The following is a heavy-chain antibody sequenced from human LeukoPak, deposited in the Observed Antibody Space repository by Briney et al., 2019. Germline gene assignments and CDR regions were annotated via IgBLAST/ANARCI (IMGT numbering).Heavy chain of an antibody. J-gene: IGHJ6*02. V-gene: IGHV3-11*04. CDR2: ISSSGDTM. D-gene: IGHD2-15*01. CDR1: GFTFSDYY. CDR3: ARDRVGSVISGYGVDV. Sequence: SGGSLRLSCAASGFTFSDYYMTWIRQAPGKGLEWVSYISSSGDTMYYTDSVKGRFTISRDNAKNSLALQMNSLRAEDTAVYYCARDRVGSVISGYGVDVWGQGTTVTVSS.